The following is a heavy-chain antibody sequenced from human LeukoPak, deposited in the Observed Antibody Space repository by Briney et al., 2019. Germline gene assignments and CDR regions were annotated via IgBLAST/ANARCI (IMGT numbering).Heavy chain of an antibody. V-gene: IGHV3-30*02. D-gene: IGHD6-19*01. CDR3: AKDTTSGWYWVEYYFDY. CDR2: IRYDGSNK. CDR1: GFTFSSYW. Sequence: GGSLRLSCAASGFTFSSYWMHWVRQAPGKGLEWVAFIRYDGSNKYYADSVKGRFTISRDNSKNTLYLQMNSLRAEDTAVYYCAKDTTSGWYWVEYYFDYWGQGTLVTVSS. J-gene: IGHJ4*02.